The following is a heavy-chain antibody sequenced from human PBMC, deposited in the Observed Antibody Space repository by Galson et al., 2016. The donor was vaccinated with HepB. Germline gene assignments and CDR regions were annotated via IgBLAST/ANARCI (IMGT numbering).Heavy chain of an antibody. CDR1: GFTFGDYG. J-gene: IGHJ4*02. Sequence: SLRLSCAASGFTFGDYGMHWVRQAPGKGPEWVGVVSFNGKVQYYADSVKGRFTISRDNSKNTLYLQMDSLRVEDTALYCCAKEPQKYSSGWYYYNWGQGALVTVSS. V-gene: IGHV3-30*18. CDR3: AKEPQKYSSGWYYYN. CDR2: VSFNGKVQ. D-gene: IGHD6-19*01.